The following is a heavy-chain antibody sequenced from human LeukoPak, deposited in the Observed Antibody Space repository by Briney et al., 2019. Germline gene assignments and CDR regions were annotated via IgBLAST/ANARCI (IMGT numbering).Heavy chain of an antibody. CDR1: GGTFSSYA. CDR3: ARALNYDFWSGLGGAFDI. D-gene: IGHD3-3*01. J-gene: IGHJ3*02. CDR2: IIPIFGTA. Sequence: GASVKLSCKASGGTFSSYAISWVRQAPGQGLEWMGGIIPIFGTANYAQKFQGRVTITADESTSTAYMELSSLRSEDTAVYYCARALNYDFWSGLGGAFDIWGQGTMVTVSS. V-gene: IGHV1-69*01.